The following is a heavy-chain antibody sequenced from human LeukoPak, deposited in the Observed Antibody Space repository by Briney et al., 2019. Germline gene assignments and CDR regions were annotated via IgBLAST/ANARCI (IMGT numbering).Heavy chain of an antibody. J-gene: IGHJ6*03. V-gene: IGHV1-2*02. CDR1: GYTFTGYY. Sequence: ASVTVSCKASGYTFTGYYMHWVRQAPGQGLEWMGWINPNSGGTNYAQKFQGRVTMTRDTSISTAYMELSRLRSDDTAVYYCARDVRGYSYYYYMDVWGKGTTVTVSS. CDR2: INPNSGGT. CDR3: ARDVRGYSYYYYMDV. D-gene: IGHD5-18*01.